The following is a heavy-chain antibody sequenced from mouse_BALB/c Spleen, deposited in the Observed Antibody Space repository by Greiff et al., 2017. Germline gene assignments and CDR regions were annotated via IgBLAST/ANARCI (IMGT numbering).Heavy chain of an antibody. CDR2: IYPGNVNT. CDR3: ARGAYYGNYEYFDV. V-gene: IGHV1S56*01. J-gene: IGHJ1*01. CDR1: GYTFTSYY. D-gene: IGHD2-10*01. Sequence: QVQLQQSGPELVKPGASVRISCKASGYTFTSYYIHWVKQRPGQGLEWIGWIYPGNVNTKYNEKFKGKATLTADKSSSTAYMQLSSLTSEDSAVYFCARGAYYGNYEYFDVWGAGTTVTVSS.